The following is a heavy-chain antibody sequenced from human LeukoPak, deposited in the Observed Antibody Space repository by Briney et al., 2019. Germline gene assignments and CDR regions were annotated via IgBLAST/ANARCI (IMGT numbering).Heavy chain of an antibody. J-gene: IGHJ4*02. V-gene: IGHV1-69*04. CDR2: IIPILGIA. D-gene: IGHD6-13*01. CDR1: GYTFTTYD. CDR3: ARLAAAEGY. Sequence: ASVKVSCKASGYTFTTYDINWVRQAPGQGLEWMGRIIPILGIANYAQKFQGRVTITADKSMSTAYMELSSLRSEDTAVYYCARLAAAEGYWGQGTLVTVSS.